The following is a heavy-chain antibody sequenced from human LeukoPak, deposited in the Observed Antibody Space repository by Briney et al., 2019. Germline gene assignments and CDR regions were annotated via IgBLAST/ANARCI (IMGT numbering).Heavy chain of an antibody. D-gene: IGHD1-26*01. V-gene: IGHV4-4*09. CDR1: GGSISSYY. J-gene: IGHJ4*02. Sequence: SEALSLTCTVSGGSISSYYWSWIRQPPGKGLEWIGYIYTSGSTNYNPSLKSRVTISVDTPKNQFSLKLSSVTAADTAVYYCARVSGSYYLDYWGQGTLVTVSS. CDR2: IYTSGST. CDR3: ARVSGSYYLDY.